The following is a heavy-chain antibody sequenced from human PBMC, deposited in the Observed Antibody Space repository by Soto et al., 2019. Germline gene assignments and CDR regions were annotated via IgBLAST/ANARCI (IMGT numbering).Heavy chain of an antibody. J-gene: IGHJ3*02. CDR2: IIPIFGTA. CDR1: GGTFSSCA. CDR3: ARGYYYDSSGYFAFDI. D-gene: IGHD3-22*01. V-gene: IGHV1-69*13. Sequence: SVKVSCKASGGTFSSCAISWVRQAPGQGLEWMGGIIPIFGTANYAQKFQGRVTITADESTSTAYMELSSLRSEDTAVYYCARGYYYDSSGYFAFDIWGQGTMVTVSS.